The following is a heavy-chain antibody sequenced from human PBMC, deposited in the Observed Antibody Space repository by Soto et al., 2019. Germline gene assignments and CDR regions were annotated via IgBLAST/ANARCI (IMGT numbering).Heavy chain of an antibody. CDR2: ISSNGGNT. V-gene: IGHV3-64*02. J-gene: IGHJ4*02. CDR3: ARDLDEVVVAATPRFDY. Sequence: PGGSLRLSCAASGFTFNTYVMHWVRQAPGKGLEYVSAISSNGGNTYYADSVKGRFTISRDNSKNTLYLQMGSLRTEDMAVYYCARDLDEVVVAATPRFDYWGQGTLVTVSS. CDR1: GFTFNTYV. D-gene: IGHD2-15*01.